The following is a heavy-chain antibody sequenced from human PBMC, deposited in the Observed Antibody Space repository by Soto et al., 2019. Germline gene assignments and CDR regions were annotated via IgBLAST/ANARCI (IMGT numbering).Heavy chain of an antibody. CDR1: GFTFSSYG. Sequence: QVQLVESGGGVVQPGRSLRLSCAASGFTFSSYGMHWVRQAPGKGLEWVAVIWYDGSNKYYADSVKGRFTISRDNSKNTRYLQMNSLRAEDTAVYYCARDGTYGSGDYYYYGMDVWGQGTTVTVSS. V-gene: IGHV3-33*01. J-gene: IGHJ6*02. CDR3: ARDGTYGSGDYYYYGMDV. CDR2: IWYDGSNK. D-gene: IGHD3-10*01.